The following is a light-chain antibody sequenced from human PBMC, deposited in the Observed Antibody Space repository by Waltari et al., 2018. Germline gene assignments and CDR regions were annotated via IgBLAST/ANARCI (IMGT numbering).Light chain of an antibody. CDR2: GNN. V-gene: IGLV1-44*01. Sequence: QSVLTQPPSASGTPGQRVTISCSGSSSHLGSNTVNWYQQLPGTAPKLRIYGNNHGLLGVPDRVSGYEAGTSGSRAMSGLRSEDEADYYCAAWDDSRNGRLFGGWTKLTVL. CDR1: SSHLGSNT. CDR3: AAWDDSRNGRL. J-gene: IGLJ2*01.